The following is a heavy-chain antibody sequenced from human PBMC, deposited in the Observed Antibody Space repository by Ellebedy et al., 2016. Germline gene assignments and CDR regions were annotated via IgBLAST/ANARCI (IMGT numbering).Heavy chain of an antibody. V-gene: IGHV4-34*01. Sequence: SETLSLTCTVSGGSISSYYWSWIRQPPGKGLEWIGEINHSGSTNYNPSLKSRVTISVDTSKNQFSLKLSSVTAADTAVYYCARAAYFDYWGQGTLVTVSS. CDR1: GGSISSYY. CDR2: INHSGST. J-gene: IGHJ4*02. CDR3: ARAAYFDY.